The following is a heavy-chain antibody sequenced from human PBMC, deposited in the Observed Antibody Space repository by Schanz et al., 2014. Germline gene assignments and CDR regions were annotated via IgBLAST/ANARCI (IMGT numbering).Heavy chain of an antibody. CDR1: GFTFTDHA. J-gene: IGHJ3*01. CDR2: TSTDGTKT. Sequence: VQLLASGGGLVQPGGSLRLTCLTSGFTFTDHAMSWVRQAPGQGLEKVAVTSTDGTKTYYAASVRGRFTISRDNSKNTVYLQMNSLRSEDTAVYYCTRDRGALINHNDALDLWGQGTMVSVSS. D-gene: IGHD3-16*01. CDR3: TRDRGALINHNDALDL. V-gene: IGHV3-30*04.